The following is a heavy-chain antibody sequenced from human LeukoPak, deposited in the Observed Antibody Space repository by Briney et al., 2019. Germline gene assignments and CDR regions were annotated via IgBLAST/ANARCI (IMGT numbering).Heavy chain of an antibody. CDR3: ARGVVVISAFDI. D-gene: IGHD3-22*01. Sequence: PSETLSLTCTVSGGSITNYYWSWIRQSPWKGLEWIGYIFFSGSTNYNPSLKSRVTISLDTSKNHVSLQLTSVTATDMAVYYCARGVVVISAFDIWGQGTLVTVSS. V-gene: IGHV4-59*01. CDR1: GGSITNYY. CDR2: IFFSGST. J-gene: IGHJ3*02.